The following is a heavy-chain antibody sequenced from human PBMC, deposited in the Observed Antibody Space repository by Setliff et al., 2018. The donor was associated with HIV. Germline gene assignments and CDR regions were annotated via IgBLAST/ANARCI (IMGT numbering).Heavy chain of an antibody. J-gene: IGHJ5*02. V-gene: IGHV1-2*02. CDR1: GYTFTGHD. Sequence: ASVKVSCKASGYTFTGHDLHWGRQAPGQGLEWMGWINHNSGGGNYAQKFQGRVTMTRDTSISTAYMGLNRLTSDDTAVYYCARGLFYGGYNWFDPLGQGTLVTVSS. CDR2: INHNSGGG. D-gene: IGHD4-17*01. CDR3: ARGLFYGGYNWFDP.